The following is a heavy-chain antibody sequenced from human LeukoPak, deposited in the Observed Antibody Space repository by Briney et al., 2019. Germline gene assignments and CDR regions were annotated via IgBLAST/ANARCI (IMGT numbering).Heavy chain of an antibody. D-gene: IGHD6-13*01. CDR2: IYTSGST. CDR3: AREYRQQLVLVYYYMDV. Sequence: SETLSLTCTVSGGSISSYYWSWIRQPAGKGLEWIGRIYTSGSTNYNPSLRSRVTMSVDTSKNQFSLKLSSVTAADTAVYYCAREYRQQLVLVYYYMDVWGKGTTVTISS. V-gene: IGHV4-4*07. J-gene: IGHJ6*03. CDR1: GGSISSYY.